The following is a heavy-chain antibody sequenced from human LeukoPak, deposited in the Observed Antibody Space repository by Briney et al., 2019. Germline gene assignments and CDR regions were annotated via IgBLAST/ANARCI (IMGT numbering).Heavy chain of an antibody. CDR2: INPNSGGT. CDR1: GYIFTGYY. CDR3: AREDHNYYDSSGYYSDDAFDI. Sequence: ASVKVSCKASGYIFTGYYMHWVRQAPGQGLEWMGWINPNSGGTNYAQKFQGRVTMTRDTSISTAYMELSRLRSDDTAVYYCAREDHNYYDSSGYYSDDAFDIWGQGTMVTVSS. J-gene: IGHJ3*02. V-gene: IGHV1-2*02. D-gene: IGHD3-22*01.